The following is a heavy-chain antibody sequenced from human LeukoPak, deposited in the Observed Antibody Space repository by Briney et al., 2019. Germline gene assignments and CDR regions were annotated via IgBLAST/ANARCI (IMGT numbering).Heavy chain of an antibody. CDR1: GFTVSSSY. CDR2: MYSGGST. D-gene: IGHD1-26*01. J-gene: IGHJ4*02. V-gene: IGHV3-53*01. CDR3: ARGGWDVFDY. Sequence: GGSLRLSCVASGFTVSSSYMSWVRQAPGQGLEWVSVMYSGGSTYYADSVKGRFTISRDHSKNTLHLQMNSLRADDTAVYYCARGGWDVFDYWGQGTLVTVSS.